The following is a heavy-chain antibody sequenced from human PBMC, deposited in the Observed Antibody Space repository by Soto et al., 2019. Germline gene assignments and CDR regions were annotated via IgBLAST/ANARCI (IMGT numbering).Heavy chain of an antibody. V-gene: IGHV4-39*01. CDR3: ARRGRGVVPAAIPFYYYGMDV. Sequence: SETLSLTCTVSGGSISSSSYYWGWTRQPPGKGLEWIGSIYYSGSTYYNPSLKSRVTISVDTSKNQFSLKLSSVTAADTAVYYCARRGRGVVPAAIPFYYYGMDVWGQGTTVTVSS. CDR1: GGSISSSSYY. CDR2: IYYSGST. D-gene: IGHD2-2*02. J-gene: IGHJ6*02.